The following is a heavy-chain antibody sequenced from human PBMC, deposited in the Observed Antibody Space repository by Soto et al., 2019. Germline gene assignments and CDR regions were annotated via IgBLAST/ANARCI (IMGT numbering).Heavy chain of an antibody. J-gene: IGHJ4*02. V-gene: IGHV3-43*01. CDR1: GFSFEDYR. CDR2: ISWDGGRT. D-gene: IGHD3-9*01. CDR3: ARESYDVLTGQKRYFDH. Sequence: SLRLSCAASGFSFEDYRMHWARHTPGKGPEWISLISWDGGRTLYSDSVKGRFIISRDNSKNSLYLQMNSLTTEDTALYFCARESYDVLTGQKRYFDHWGQGTLVTVSS.